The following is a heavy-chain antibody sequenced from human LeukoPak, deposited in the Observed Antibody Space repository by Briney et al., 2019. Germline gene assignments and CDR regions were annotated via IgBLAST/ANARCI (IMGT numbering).Heavy chain of an antibody. V-gene: IGHV3-21*01. D-gene: IGHD5-24*01. Sequence: PGGSLRLSCAASGFTFSSYAMNWVRQAPGTGLEWVSSISSTSTYIYYADSVKGRFTTSRDNAKNSLYLEMNSLRAEDTAVYYCARSSGWLQDYWGQGTLVTVSS. CDR2: ISSTSTYI. J-gene: IGHJ4*02. CDR3: ARSSGWLQDY. CDR1: GFTFSSYA.